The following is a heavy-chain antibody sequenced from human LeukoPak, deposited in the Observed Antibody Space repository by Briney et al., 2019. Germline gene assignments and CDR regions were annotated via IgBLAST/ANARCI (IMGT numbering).Heavy chain of an antibody. CDR2: ISSSGSTI. CDR1: GFTVSSNY. V-gene: IGHV3-48*03. D-gene: IGHD3-10*02. Sequence: GGSLRLSCAASGFTVSSNYMNWVRQAPGKWLEWVSYISSSGSTIYYADSVKGRFTISRDNAKNSLYLQMNSLRAEDTAVYYCAELGITMIGGVWGKGTTVTISS. J-gene: IGHJ6*04. CDR3: AELGITMIGGV.